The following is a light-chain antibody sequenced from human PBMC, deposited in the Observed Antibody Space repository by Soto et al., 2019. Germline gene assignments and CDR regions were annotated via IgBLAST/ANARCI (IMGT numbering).Light chain of an antibody. Sequence: DIQMTQSPSSLSASVGDSVTITCQASQNIYNYLNWYQQKPGRAPKLLIYDASNLEAGVPSRLRGSGSGTDFTFTISRLQPEDIATYYCQQYENLPTFGQGTRLEIK. CDR1: QNIYNY. CDR2: DAS. CDR3: QQYENLPT. V-gene: IGKV1-33*01. J-gene: IGKJ5*01.